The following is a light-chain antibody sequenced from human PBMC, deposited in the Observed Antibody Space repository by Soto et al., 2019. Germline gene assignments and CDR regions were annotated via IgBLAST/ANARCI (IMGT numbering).Light chain of an antibody. CDR3: QQRSTWPMT. Sequence: EMVLTQSPATLSLSPGERATLSCRARQSVSSYLAWYQQKPGQAPRLLIYDASNRATGIPARVRDSGSGTDFTLTISSLGPEDFAVYYCQQRSTWPMTFGHGTQVQIK. V-gene: IGKV3-11*01. CDR2: DAS. CDR1: QSVSSY. J-gene: IGKJ1*01.